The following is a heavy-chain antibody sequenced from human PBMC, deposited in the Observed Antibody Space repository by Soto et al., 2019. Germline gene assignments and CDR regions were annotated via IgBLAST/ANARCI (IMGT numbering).Heavy chain of an antibody. Sequence: PGESLKISCKASGCSFTSRWITWVRQMPGKGQEWMGRIHPSDSYTSYNPSFQGLVTISVDKCINSVHLRLSSLKASDSAKYYCAGSGGGRVAMSWFSGMDVWGQGTTVAVCS. CDR3: AGSGGGRVAMSWFSGMDV. D-gene: IGHD3-3*01. CDR1: GCSFTSRW. J-gene: IGHJ6*02. CDR2: IHPSDSYT. V-gene: IGHV5-10-1*01.